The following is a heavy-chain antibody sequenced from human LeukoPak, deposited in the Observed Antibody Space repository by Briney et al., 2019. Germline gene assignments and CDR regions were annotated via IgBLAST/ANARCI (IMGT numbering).Heavy chain of an antibody. V-gene: IGHV3-66*04. Sequence: GGSLRLSCAASGFTVSSNYMSWVRQALGKGLEWVSAISSGGTTYYADSVKGRFTISRDNSKNTLYLQMNSLRAEDTAVYYCARRMKYSGHDFSFYFDYWGQGTLVTVSS. CDR1: GFTVSSNY. J-gene: IGHJ4*02. D-gene: IGHD5-12*01. CDR2: ISSGGTT. CDR3: ARRMKYSGHDFSFYFDY.